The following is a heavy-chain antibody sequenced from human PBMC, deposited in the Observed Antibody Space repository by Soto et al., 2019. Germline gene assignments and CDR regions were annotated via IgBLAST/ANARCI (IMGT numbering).Heavy chain of an antibody. Sequence: QVQLVQSGAEVKKPGSSVKVSCKASGGTFSSYTISWVRQAPGQGLEWMGRIIPILGIANYAQKFQGRVTITADKSTSTAYMELSSLRSEDTAVYYCGRGGSGYPTADYWGQGTLVTVSS. CDR1: GGTFSSYT. CDR2: IIPILGIA. D-gene: IGHD3-3*01. CDR3: GRGGSGYPTADY. V-gene: IGHV1-69*02. J-gene: IGHJ4*02.